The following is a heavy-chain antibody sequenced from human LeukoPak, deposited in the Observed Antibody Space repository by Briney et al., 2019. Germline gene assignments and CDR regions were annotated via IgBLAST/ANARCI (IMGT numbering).Heavy chain of an antibody. V-gene: IGHV3-23*01. Sequence: GGSLRLSCAASGFTFSSYAMSWVRQAPGKGLEWVSAISGSGGSTYYADSVKGRFTISRDNSKNTLYLQMNSLRAEDTAVYYCAKDKGVGATHYYYYYGMDVWGQGTTVTVSS. J-gene: IGHJ6*02. CDR2: ISGSGGST. CDR1: GFTFSSYA. CDR3: AKDKGVGATHYYYYYGMDV. D-gene: IGHD1-26*01.